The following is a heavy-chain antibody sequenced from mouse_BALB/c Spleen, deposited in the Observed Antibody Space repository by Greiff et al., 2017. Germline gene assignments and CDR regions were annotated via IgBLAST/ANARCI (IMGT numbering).Heavy chain of an antibody. CDR1: GDSITSGY. Sequence: VQLKESGPSLVKPSQTLSLTCSVTGDSITSGYWNWIRKFPGNKLEYMGYISYSGSTYYNPSLKSRISITRDTSKNQYYLQLNSVTTEDTATYYCASFYYYGSSYDWYFDVWGAGTTVTVSS. CDR3: ASFYYYGSSYDWYFDV. V-gene: IGHV3-8*02. CDR2: ISYSGST. J-gene: IGHJ1*01. D-gene: IGHD1-1*01.